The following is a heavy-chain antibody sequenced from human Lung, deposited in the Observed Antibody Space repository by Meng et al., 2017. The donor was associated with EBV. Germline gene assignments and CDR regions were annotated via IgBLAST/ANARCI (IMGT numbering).Heavy chain of an antibody. J-gene: IGHJ4*02. CDR3: ARGRRNEPLFDY. Sequence: QGHLGQFGAEVKQPGSSVKVACKTSGGPFSTHTFSWVRQAPGQGLEWMGGLIAVFDKTKAAPRFQDRVTFTADESTSTAYMELSSLTFDDTAVYFCARGRRNEPLFDYWGQGTLVTASS. D-gene: IGHD1-14*01. V-gene: IGHV1-69*13. CDR2: LIAVFDKT. CDR1: GGPFSTHT.